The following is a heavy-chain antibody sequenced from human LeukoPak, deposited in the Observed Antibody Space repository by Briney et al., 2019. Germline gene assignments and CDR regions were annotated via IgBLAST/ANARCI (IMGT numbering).Heavy chain of an antibody. CDR1: GGSISSSNW. J-gene: IGHJ4*02. V-gene: IGHV4-4*02. Sequence: SGTLSLTCAVSGGSISSSNWWSWVRQPPGKGLEWIGEIYHSGSTNYNPSLKSRVTISVDKSKNQFSLKLSSVTAADTAVYYCARVRSLGSGSYNIYFDYWGQGTLVAVTS. D-gene: IGHD3-10*01. CDR3: ARVRSLGSGSYNIYFDY. CDR2: IYHSGST.